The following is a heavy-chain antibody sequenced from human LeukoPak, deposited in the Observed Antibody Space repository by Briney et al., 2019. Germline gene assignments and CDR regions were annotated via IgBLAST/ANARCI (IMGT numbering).Heavy chain of an antibody. J-gene: IGHJ4*02. Sequence: GESLKISCKGSGFTFTIYWIGWVRQMPGKGLEWMGIIYPGDSDTRYSPSFQGQVTISADKSISTAYLQWSSLKASDTAMYYCARYRYCSGGNCYGPDYWGQGTLVTVSS. D-gene: IGHD2-15*01. CDR2: IYPGDSDT. V-gene: IGHV5-51*01. CDR1: GFTFTIYW. CDR3: ARYRYCSGGNCYGPDY.